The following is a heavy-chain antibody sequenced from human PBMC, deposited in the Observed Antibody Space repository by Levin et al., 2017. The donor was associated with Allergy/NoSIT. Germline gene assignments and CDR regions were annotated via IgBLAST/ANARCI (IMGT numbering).Heavy chain of an antibody. V-gene: IGHV3-11*01. CDR3: ATVAGFNSDLYMDV. J-gene: IGHJ6*03. CDR2: ISSSGRDI. Sequence: PGGSLRLSCAGSGFIFGEYYMTWLRQAPGKGLEWLAYISSSGRDIESADSVKGRFTISRDNAKNAVFLQMNSLRAEDTAVYYCATVAGFNSDLYMDVWGTGTTVTVSS. CDR1: GFIFGEYY. D-gene: IGHD6-19*01.